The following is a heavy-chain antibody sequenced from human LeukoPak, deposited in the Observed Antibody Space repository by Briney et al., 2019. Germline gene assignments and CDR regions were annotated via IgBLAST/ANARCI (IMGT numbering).Heavy chain of an antibody. CDR3: ARNFGRAPDY. D-gene: IGHD3-10*01. V-gene: IGHV3-48*02. J-gene: IGHJ4*02. CDR2: ILSSSTGM. Sequence: PGGSLRLSCAASGFTFSSYSMNWVRQAPGKGLEWISYILSSSTGMSYADSVKGRFTISRDNAKNSLYLQMSSLRDDDTAVYYCARNFGRAPDYWGQGTLVTVSS. CDR1: GFTFSSYS.